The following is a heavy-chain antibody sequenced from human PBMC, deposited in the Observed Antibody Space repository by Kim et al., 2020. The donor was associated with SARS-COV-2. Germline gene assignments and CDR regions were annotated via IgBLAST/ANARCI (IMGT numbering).Heavy chain of an antibody. Sequence: ADSVKGRFTISRDNAKNSLYLQMNSLRAEDTAVYYGARRGMAMSYYYGMDVWGQGTTVTVSS. J-gene: IGHJ6*02. CDR3: ARRGMAMSYYYGMDV. V-gene: IGHV3-21*01. D-gene: IGHD6-25*01.